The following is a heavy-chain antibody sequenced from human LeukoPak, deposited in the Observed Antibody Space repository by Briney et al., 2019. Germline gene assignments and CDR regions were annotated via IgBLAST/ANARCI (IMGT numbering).Heavy chain of an antibody. D-gene: IGHD4-11*01. Sequence: PSETLSLTCTVSGDSISTPSYWWGWMRQSPGKGLEWIGSIAYVGITSYNPSLRSRVTMSIDTSKNQFSLQLTSVTAADTAVYYCTRLPLDYSVDQWGQGTLVSVSS. CDR3: TRLPLDYSVDQ. CDR1: GDSISTPSYW. V-gene: IGHV4-39*01. J-gene: IGHJ4*02. CDR2: IAYVGIT.